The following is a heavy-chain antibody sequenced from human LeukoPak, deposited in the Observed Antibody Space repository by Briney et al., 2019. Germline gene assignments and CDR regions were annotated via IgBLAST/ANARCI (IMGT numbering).Heavy chain of an antibody. J-gene: IGHJ5*02. CDR1: GFTFSDYY. Sequence: PGGSLRLSCAASGFTFSDYYMSWIRQAPGKGLEWVSYISSSGSTIYYADSVKGRFTISRDNAKNSLYLQMNSLRAEDTAVYYCARDRGSGSYYTKYNWSDPWGQGTLVTVSS. CDR2: ISSSGSTI. CDR3: ARDRGSGSYYTKYNWSDP. V-gene: IGHV3-11*01. D-gene: IGHD3-10*01.